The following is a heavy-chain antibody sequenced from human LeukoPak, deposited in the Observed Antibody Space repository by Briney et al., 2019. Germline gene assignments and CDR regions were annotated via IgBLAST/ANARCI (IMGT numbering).Heavy chain of an antibody. CDR1: GYTFTSYG. CDR3: ARDGYCSSTSCHGPLYYYGMDV. V-gene: IGHV1-18*01. J-gene: IGHJ6*02. Sequence: ASVTVSCKASGYTFTSYGISWVRQAPGQGVEWVGWISAYNGNTNYAQKLQGRVTMTTDTSTSTAYMELRSLRSDDTAVYYCARDGYCSSTSCHGPLYYYGMDVWGQGTTVTVSS. CDR2: ISAYNGNT. D-gene: IGHD2-2*01.